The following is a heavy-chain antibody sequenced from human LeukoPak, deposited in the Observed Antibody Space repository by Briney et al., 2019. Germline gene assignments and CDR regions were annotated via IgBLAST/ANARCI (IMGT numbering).Heavy chain of an antibody. CDR2: INPNSGGT. CDR1: GYTFTCYY. CDR3: ARDRGYSYGIHDY. V-gene: IGHV1-2*02. J-gene: IGHJ4*02. D-gene: IGHD5-18*01. Sequence: ASVKVSCKASGYTFTCYYMHWVRQAPGQGLELMGWINPNSGGTNYAQKLQGRVTMTTDTSTSTAYMELRSLRSDDTAVYYCARDRGYSYGIHDYWGQGTLVTVSS.